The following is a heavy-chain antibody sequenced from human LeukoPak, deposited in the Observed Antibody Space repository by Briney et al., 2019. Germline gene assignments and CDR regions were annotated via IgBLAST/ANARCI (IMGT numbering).Heavy chain of an antibody. CDR2: IYYSGST. CDR3: ARVRRIAVAGTRNYYYGMDV. J-gene: IGHJ6*02. V-gene: IGHV4-31*03. CDR1: GGSISSGGYY. D-gene: IGHD6-19*01. Sequence: SETLSLTCTVSGGSISSGGYYWSWIRQHPGKGLEWIGYIYYSGSTYYNPSLKSRVTISVDTSKNQFSLKLSSVTAADTAVYYCARVRRIAVAGTRNYYYGMDVWGQGTTVTVSS.